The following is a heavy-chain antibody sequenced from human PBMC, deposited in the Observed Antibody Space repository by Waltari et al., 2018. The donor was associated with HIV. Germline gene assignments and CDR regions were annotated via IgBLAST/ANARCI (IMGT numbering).Heavy chain of an antibody. V-gene: IGHV3-33*01. J-gene: IGHJ6*02. Sequence: QVQLVESGGGVVQPGRSLRLSCAASGFNFSSYGMHWVRQAPGKGLGWVAVIWYDGSNKYYAEAVKGRFTISRDNYKNTLYLQMNSLRAEDTAVYYCARRPDWWELPGSQNYYYYGMDVWGQGTTVTVSS. D-gene: IGHD2-15*01. CDR3: ARRPDWWELPGSQNYYYYGMDV. CDR1: GFNFSSYG. CDR2: IWYDGSNK.